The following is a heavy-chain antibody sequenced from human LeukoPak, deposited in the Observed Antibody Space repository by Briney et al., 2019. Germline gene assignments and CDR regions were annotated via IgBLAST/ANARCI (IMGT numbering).Heavy chain of an antibody. CDR3: ARAFARYFDWLLSADYYMDV. D-gene: IGHD3-9*01. CDR2: MNPNSGNT. J-gene: IGHJ6*03. Sequence: ASVKVSCKASGYTFTSYYMHWVRQATGQGLEWMGWMNPNSGNTGYAQKFQGRVTMTRNTSISTAYMELSSLRSEDTAVYYCARAFARYFDWLLSADYYMDVWGKGTTVTISS. V-gene: IGHV1-8*02. CDR1: GYTFTSYY.